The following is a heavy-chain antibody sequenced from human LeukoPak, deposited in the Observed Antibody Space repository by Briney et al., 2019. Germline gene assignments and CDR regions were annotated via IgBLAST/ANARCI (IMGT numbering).Heavy chain of an antibody. CDR1: GFTFSSYE. CDR3: ASYRTRDNSIYYRDFDC. CDR2: ISSGSSTI. Sequence: GGSLRLSCAASGFTFSSYELNWVRQAPGQGLESVSYISSGSSTIYYADSVKGRFTISRDNAKNSLYLQMNSLRAEDTAVYYCASYRTRDNSIYYRDFDCWGQGTLVTVSS. V-gene: IGHV3-48*03. J-gene: IGHJ4*02. D-gene: IGHD3-22*01.